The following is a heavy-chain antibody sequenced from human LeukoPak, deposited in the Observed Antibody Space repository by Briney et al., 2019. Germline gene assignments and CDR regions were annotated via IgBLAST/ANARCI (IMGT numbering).Heavy chain of an antibody. D-gene: IGHD2-15*01. CDR2: IYPGDSDT. J-gene: IGHJ6*04. CDR3: ARQQVAYYYYYGMDV. CDR1: GYSFTTYW. Sequence: GASLKISCKGSGYSFTTYWIAWVRQMPGKGLEWMGIIYPGDSDTRYSPSFQGQVTISADKSISTAFLQWSSLKASDTAMYYCARQQVAYYYYYGMDVWGKGTTVTVSS. V-gene: IGHV5-51*01.